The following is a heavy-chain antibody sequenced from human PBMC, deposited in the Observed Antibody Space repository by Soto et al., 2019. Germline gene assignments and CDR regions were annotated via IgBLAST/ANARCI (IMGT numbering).Heavy chain of an antibody. J-gene: IGHJ4*02. V-gene: IGHV4-34*01. CDR1: GGSFSGYY. D-gene: IGHD3-3*01. Sequence: SETLSLTCAVCGGSFSGYYWTWVRQPPGTGLEWIGEINHSGSTNYNPSLKSRVTISVDTSKNQFSLKLTSVTAADTAVYYCAKDRRFTPFDYWGQGTLVTVSS. CDR3: AKDRRFTPFDY. CDR2: INHSGST.